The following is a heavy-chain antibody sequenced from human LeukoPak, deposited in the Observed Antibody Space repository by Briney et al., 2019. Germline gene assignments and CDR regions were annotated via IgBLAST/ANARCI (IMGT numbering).Heavy chain of an antibody. CDR2: IYYSGST. CDR3: AKDLLLWFGELGGDYMDV. J-gene: IGHJ6*03. D-gene: IGHD3-10*01. CDR1: GGSISSSSYY. V-gene: IGHV4-39*02. Sequence: SETLSLTCTASGGSISSSSYYWGWIRQPPGKGLEWIGSIYYSGSTYYNPSLRSRVTISVDTSKNQFSLKLSSVTAADTAVYYCAKDLLLWFGELGGDYMDVWGKGTTVTVSS.